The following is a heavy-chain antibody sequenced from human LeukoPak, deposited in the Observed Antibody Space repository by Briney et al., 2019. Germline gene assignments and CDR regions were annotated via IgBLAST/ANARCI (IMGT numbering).Heavy chain of an antibody. CDR2: ISYDGSNQ. CDR1: GFTFSNYG. D-gene: IGHD3-10*01. V-gene: IGHV3-30*18. J-gene: IGHJ4*02. Sequence: GGSLRLSCAASGFTFSNYGIHWVRQAPGKGLEWVAVISYDGSNQYYADSVKGRFPISRDNSRNTLSLQMNSLRVEDTAMYFCAKEVGESNSGKSVFDCWGQGTLVAVSS. CDR3: AKEVGESNSGKSVFDC.